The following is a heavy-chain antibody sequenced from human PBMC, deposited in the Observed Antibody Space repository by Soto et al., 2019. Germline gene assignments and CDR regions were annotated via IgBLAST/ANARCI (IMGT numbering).Heavy chain of an antibody. CDR1: GFTFRSYA. D-gene: IGHD3-3*01. Sequence: QVQLVESGGGVVQPGRSLRLSCAASGFTFRSYAMHWVRQAPGQGLEWAAVISYDVNNKYYADSVKGRFTISRDNSKNTLYLKMNSLRTEDTAVYYWAMSPDDDGIDVWGQGTTVTVSS. CDR2: ISYDVNNK. J-gene: IGHJ6*02. CDR3: AMSPDDDGIDV. V-gene: IGHV3-30-3*01.